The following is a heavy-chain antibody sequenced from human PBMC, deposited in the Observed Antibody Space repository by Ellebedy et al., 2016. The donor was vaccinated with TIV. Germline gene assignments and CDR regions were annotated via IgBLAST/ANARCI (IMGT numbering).Heavy chain of an antibody. CDR1: GFTFSSYW. CDR3: ARDPPAYYDSSGYYSDY. CDR2: IKQDGSEK. D-gene: IGHD3-22*01. Sequence: GESLKISXAASGFTFSSYWMSWVRQAPGKGLEWVANIKQDGSEKYYVDSVKGRFTISRDNAKNSLYLQMNSLRAEDTAVYYCARDPPAYYDSSGYYSDYWGQGTLVTVSS. V-gene: IGHV3-7*01. J-gene: IGHJ4*02.